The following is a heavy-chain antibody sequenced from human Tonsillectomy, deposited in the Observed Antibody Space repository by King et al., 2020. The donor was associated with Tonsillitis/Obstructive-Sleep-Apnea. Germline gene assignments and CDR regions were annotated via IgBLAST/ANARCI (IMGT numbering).Heavy chain of an antibody. CDR2: ISGSGGST. CDR3: AQEGSRWPAYYYYYSVDV. J-gene: IGHJ6*03. CDR1: GFTFSSYA. V-gene: IGHV3-23*04. Sequence: VQLVESGGGLVQPGGSLRLSCAASGFTFSSYAMSWVRQAPGKGLEWVSAISGSGGSTYYADSVKGRFTISTDNSKNTLYLQMNSLRAEDTAVYYCAQEGSRWPAYYYYYSVDVWGKGTTVTVS. D-gene: IGHD6-13*01.